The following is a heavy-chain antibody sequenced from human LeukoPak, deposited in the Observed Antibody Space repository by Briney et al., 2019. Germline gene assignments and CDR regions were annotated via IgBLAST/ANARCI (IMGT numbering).Heavy chain of an antibody. V-gene: IGHV3-33*06. CDR3: AKAGMAYHKIWTGYPYDPFYYYYMDV. CDR1: GFTFRDYV. D-gene: IGHD3/OR15-3a*01. CDR2: IWYDGRKT. J-gene: IGHJ6*03. Sequence: GGSLRLSCAASGFTFRDYVIHWVRQAPGKGLEWVASIWYDGRKTASADSARGRFTVARDNSRNTLDLQMTSLRVGDTGVYYCAKAGMAYHKIWTGYPYDPFYYYYMDVWGKGTTLTVSS.